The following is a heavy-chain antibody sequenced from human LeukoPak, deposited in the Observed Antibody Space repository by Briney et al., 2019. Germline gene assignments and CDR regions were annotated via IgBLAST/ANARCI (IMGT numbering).Heavy chain of an antibody. CDR2: ISPTSSDI. V-gene: IGHV3-48*02. J-gene: IGHJ4*02. D-gene: IGHD6-13*01. CDR1: GFTFSSYS. Sequence: PGGSLRLSCGASGFTFSSYSMNWVRQAPGKGLEWVSYISPTSSDIFYADSVKGRFTIPNDNAKNSMYLQMNILRDEDTAGYYGARAAYASSPDYWGQGTLVTVSS. CDR3: ARAAYASSPDY.